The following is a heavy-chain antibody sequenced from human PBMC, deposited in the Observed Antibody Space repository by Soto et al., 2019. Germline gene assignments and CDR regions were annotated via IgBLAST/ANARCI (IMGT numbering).Heavy chain of an antibody. Sequence: SVKISCKAAGCTFSSYAISWVRQAPGQGLEWMGGIIPIFGTANYAQKFQGRVTITADESTSTAYMELSSLRSEDTAVYYCARDIGVSFDYWGQGTLVTVSS. J-gene: IGHJ4*01. CDR2: IIPIFGTA. CDR1: GCTFSSYA. CDR3: ARDIGVSFDY. V-gene: IGHV1-69*01. D-gene: IGHD3-22*01.